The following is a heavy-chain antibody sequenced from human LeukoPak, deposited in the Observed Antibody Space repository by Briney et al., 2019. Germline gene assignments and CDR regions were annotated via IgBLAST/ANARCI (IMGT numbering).Heavy chain of an antibody. V-gene: IGHV4-59*08. J-gene: IGHJ4*02. CDR1: GGSISSYY. Sequence: PSETLSLTGTVSGGSISSYYWSWIRQPPGKGLEWIGYIYYSGSTNYNPSLKSRVTISVDTSKNQFSLKLSSVTAADTAVYYCARLGNYYDSSGYYYYYFDYWGQGTLVTASS. CDR2: IYYSGST. CDR3: ARLGNYYDSSGYYYYYFDY. D-gene: IGHD3-22*01.